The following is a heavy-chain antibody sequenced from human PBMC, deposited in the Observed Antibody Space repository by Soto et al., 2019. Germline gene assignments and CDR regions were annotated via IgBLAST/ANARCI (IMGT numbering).Heavy chain of an antibody. V-gene: IGHV4-34*01. CDR3: ARGAGYFDTSGYYPDY. Sequence: SETLSLTCDVYSGSFNGYYWSWIRQPPGKGLEWIGEINHSGSSNYNPSLKSRVTMSVDTSKNQFSLKLSSVTAADTAVYYCARGAGYFDTSGYYPDYWGQGTLVTVSS. CDR1: SGSFNGYY. D-gene: IGHD3-22*01. J-gene: IGHJ4*02. CDR2: INHSGSS.